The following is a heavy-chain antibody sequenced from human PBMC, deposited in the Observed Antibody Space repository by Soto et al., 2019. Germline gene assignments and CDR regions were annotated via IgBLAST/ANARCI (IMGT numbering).Heavy chain of an antibody. CDR1: GGSISSYY. CDR3: ARGLGGYDILTGYSTNYYYGMDV. V-gene: IGHV4-59*01. CDR2: IYYSGST. Sequence: SETLSLTCTVSGGSISSYYWSWIRQPPGKGLEWIGYIYYSGSTNYNPSLKSRVTISVDTSKNQFSLKLSSVTAADTAVYYCARGLGGYDILTGYSTNYYYGMDVWGQGTTVTVSS. D-gene: IGHD3-9*01. J-gene: IGHJ6*02.